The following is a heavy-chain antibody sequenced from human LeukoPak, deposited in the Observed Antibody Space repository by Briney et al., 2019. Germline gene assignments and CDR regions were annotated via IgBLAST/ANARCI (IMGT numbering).Heavy chain of an antibody. V-gene: IGHV4-59*12. Sequence: PSESLSLTCSVSGGSINSYYWSWIRQPPGKGLEWIGYIYYSGSIKYNPSLKSRVTMSVDTSKNQFSLKLSSVTAADTAVYYCARGPPYRRWGQGTLVTVSS. J-gene: IGHJ4*02. CDR3: ARGPPYRR. CDR1: GGSINSYY. CDR2: IYYSGSI. D-gene: IGHD1-26*01.